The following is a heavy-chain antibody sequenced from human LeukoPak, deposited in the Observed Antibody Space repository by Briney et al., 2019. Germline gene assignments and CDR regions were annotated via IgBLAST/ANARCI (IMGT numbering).Heavy chain of an antibody. CDR1: GGSISSGGYY. CDR2: IYYSGST. J-gene: IGHJ5*02. CDR3: ARVLRYFDWLGVPKFDP. D-gene: IGHD3-9*01. Sequence: SETLSLTCTVSGGSISSGGYYWSWIRQHPGKGLEWIGYIYYSGSTYYNPSLKSRVTISVDTSKNQFSLKLSSVAAADTAVYYCARVLRYFDWLGVPKFDPWGQGTLVTVSS. V-gene: IGHV4-31*03.